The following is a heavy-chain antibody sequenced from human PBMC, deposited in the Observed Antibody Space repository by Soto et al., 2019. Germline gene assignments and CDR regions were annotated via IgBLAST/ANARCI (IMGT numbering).Heavy chain of an antibody. CDR3: ARDPASSGWYGSVDY. D-gene: IGHD6-19*01. V-gene: IGHV3-33*01. Sequence: QVQLVESGGGVVQPGRSLRLSCAASGFTFSSYGMHWVRQAPGKGLEWVAVIWYDGSNQYYADSVKGRFTISRDNSKNTLYLQMNSLRAEDTAVYYCARDPASSGWYGSVDYWGQGTLVTVSS. CDR2: IWYDGSNQ. CDR1: GFTFSSYG. J-gene: IGHJ4*02.